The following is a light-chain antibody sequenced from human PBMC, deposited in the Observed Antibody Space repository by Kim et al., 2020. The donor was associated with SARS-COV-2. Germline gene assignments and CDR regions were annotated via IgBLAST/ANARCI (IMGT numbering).Light chain of an antibody. CDR2: GKN. Sequence: SSELTQDPAVSVALGQTVRITCQGDSLRTYYASWYQQKPGQAPILVIYGKNNRPSGIPDRFSGSSSGNTASLTVTGAQAVDEADYYCNSRDNSGDHVVHGGGTKLIVL. J-gene: IGLJ2*01. V-gene: IGLV3-19*01. CDR1: SLRTYY. CDR3: NSRDNSGDHVV.